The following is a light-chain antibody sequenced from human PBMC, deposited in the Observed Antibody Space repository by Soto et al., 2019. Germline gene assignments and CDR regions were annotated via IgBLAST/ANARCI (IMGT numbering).Light chain of an antibody. CDR2: DVS. V-gene: IGLV2-14*03. Sequence: QSALTQPASVSGSPGQSITISCTGTSSDVGGYNYVSWYQKHPDKAPKLMIFDVSNRPSGVSTRFSGSKFGNTASLTISGLQAEDEAEYYCSSYRDNILAVFGGGTKLTVL. CDR1: SSDVGGYNY. J-gene: IGLJ2*01. CDR3: SSYRDNILAV.